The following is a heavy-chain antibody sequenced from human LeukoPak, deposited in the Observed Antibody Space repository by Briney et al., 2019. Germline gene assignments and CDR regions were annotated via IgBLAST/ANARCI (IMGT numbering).Heavy chain of an antibody. CDR3: ARDPVGYGSDIEY. CDR1: GGSISSGEYY. D-gene: IGHD3-10*01. J-gene: IGHJ4*02. V-gene: IGHV4-30-4*01. CDR2: IHYSGST. Sequence: SETLSLTCTVSGGSISSGEYYWSWIRQPPGKGLEWIGYIHYSGSTYYNPSLKSRVIISIDTSNNQFSLNLSSVTAADTAVYYCARDPVGYGSDIEYWGQGTLVTVSS.